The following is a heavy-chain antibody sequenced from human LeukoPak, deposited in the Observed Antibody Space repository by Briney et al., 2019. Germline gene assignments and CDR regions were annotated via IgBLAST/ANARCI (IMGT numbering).Heavy chain of an antibody. V-gene: IGHV3-30*03. CDR2: ISNDGSRK. CDR3: VRGGRYSYNDY. CDR1: GFAFNSYG. D-gene: IGHD5-18*01. Sequence: GGSLRLSCVASGFAFNSYGMHWVRQAPGKELEWVAVISNDGSRKYYTDSVKGRFTISRDDPTNTLYLQMNGLRVEDTAVYYCVRGGRYSYNDYWGQGTLVTVSS. J-gene: IGHJ4*02.